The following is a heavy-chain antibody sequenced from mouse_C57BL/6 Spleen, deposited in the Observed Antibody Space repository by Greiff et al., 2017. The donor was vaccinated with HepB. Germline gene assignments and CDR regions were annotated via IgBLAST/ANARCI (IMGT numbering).Heavy chain of an antibody. D-gene: IGHD2-1*01. Sequence: QVQLQQSGAELARPGASVKLSCKASGYTFTSYGISWVKQRTGQGLEWIGEIYPRSGNTYYNEKFKGKATLTADKSSSTAYMELRSLTFEDSAVYFCSYRNPFAYWGQGTLVTVSA. CDR1: GYTFTSYG. CDR2: IYPRSGNT. V-gene: IGHV1-81*01. J-gene: IGHJ3*01. CDR3: SYRNPFAY.